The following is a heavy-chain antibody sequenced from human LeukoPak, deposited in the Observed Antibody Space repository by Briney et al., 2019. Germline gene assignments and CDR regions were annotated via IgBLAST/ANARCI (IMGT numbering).Heavy chain of an antibody. J-gene: IGHJ6*02. CDR2: IFSGGST. V-gene: IGHV3-66*02. Sequence: GGSLRLSCAVSGFTLSSNYMSWVRQAPGKGLEWVSVIFSGGSTYYADSVKGRFTISRDNSKNTLYLQMNSLRAEDTAVYYCARDLVLWFGDPSYAHYYGMDVWGQGTTVTVSS. CDR3: ARDLVLWFGDPSYAHYYGMDV. D-gene: IGHD3-10*01. CDR1: GFTLSSNY.